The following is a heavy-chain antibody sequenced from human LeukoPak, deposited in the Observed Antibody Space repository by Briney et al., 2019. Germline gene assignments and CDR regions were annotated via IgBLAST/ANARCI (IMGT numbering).Heavy chain of an antibody. CDR1: GGSISSYY. D-gene: IGHD4-11*01. Sequence: SETLSLTCTVSGGSISSYYWSWIRQPPGKGLGWTGYIYYSGSTNYNPSLKSRVTISVDTSKNQFSLKLSSVTAADTAVYYCARQPTTGGGRDYFDYWGQGTLVTVSS. J-gene: IGHJ4*02. V-gene: IGHV4-59*08. CDR2: IYYSGST. CDR3: ARQPTTGGGRDYFDY.